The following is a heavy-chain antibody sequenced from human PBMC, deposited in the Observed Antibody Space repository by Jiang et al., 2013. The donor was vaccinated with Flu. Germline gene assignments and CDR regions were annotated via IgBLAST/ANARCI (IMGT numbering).Heavy chain of an antibody. V-gene: IGHV3-66*01. CDR3: ASTRGPDGVYADY. D-gene: IGHD2-8*01. CDR2: LYRGGVT. J-gene: IGHJ4*02. Sequence: VQLVESGGGVVQPGGSLRLSCAAPGFTVSNNFMGWVRQAPGRGLEWVSVLYRGGVTHYADAVRGRFIISRDDSRDTLNLQVDNLRVDDTAVYYCASTRGPDGVYADYWGQGTLVTVSP. CDR1: GFTVSNNF.